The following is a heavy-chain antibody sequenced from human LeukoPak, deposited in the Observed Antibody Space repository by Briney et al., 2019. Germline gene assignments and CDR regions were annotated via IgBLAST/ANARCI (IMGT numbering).Heavy chain of an antibody. J-gene: IGHJ4*02. Sequence: ASVKVSCKASGYTFTGYYMHWVRQAPGQGLEWMGWINPNGGDTNYAQNFQGRVTMTRGTSISTAYMELSRVRSDDTAVYYCARENMATLGCDHWGQGTLVTVSS. CDR3: ARENMATLGCDH. CDR1: GYTFTGYY. CDR2: INPNGGDT. D-gene: IGHD5-12*01. V-gene: IGHV1-2*02.